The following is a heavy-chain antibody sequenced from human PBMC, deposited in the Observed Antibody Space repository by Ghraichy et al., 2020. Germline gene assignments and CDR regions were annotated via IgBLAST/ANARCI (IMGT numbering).Heavy chain of an antibody. CDR2: INQDGSET. CDR3: VRDIR. J-gene: IGHJ4*02. Sequence: WVANINQDGSETNSVDSVKGRFTISRDNAKNSLFLQMNSLRAEDTAVYYCVRDIRWCQVTLVTVSS. V-gene: IGHV3-7*01.